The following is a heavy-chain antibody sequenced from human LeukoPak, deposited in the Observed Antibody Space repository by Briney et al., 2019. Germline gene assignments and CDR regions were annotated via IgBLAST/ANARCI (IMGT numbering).Heavy chain of an antibody. CDR1: GYTFTSYD. V-gene: IGHV1-8*01. CDR3: ARARYQLLYLYYMDV. J-gene: IGHJ6*03. D-gene: IGHD2-2*02. Sequence: GASVKVSCKASGYTFTSYDINWVRQATGQGLEWMGWMNPNSGNTGYAQKFQGRVTMTRNTSISTAYMELSSLRSEDTAVYYCARARYQLLYLYYMDVWGKGTTVTVSS. CDR2: MNPNSGNT.